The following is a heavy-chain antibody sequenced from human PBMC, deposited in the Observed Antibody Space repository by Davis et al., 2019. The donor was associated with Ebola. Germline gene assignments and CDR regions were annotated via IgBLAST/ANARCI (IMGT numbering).Heavy chain of an antibody. V-gene: IGHV3-48*01. CDR3: ARVGGSSWYLESVREGMDV. Sequence: GESLKISCAASGFTFSSYSMNWVRQAPGKGLEWVSYISSSSSTIYYADSVKGRFTISRDNAKNSLYLQMNSLRAEDTAVYYCARVGGSSWYLESVREGMDVWGQGTTVTVSS. J-gene: IGHJ6*02. CDR2: ISSSSSTI. D-gene: IGHD6-13*01. CDR1: GFTFSSYS.